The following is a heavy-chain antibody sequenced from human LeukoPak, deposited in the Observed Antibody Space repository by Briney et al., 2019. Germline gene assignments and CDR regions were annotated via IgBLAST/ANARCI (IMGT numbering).Heavy chain of an antibody. V-gene: IGHV3-15*01. CDR2: IKSKTDGGTT. CDR3: TPRSTMVYAFDY. J-gene: IGHJ4*02. D-gene: IGHD2-8*01. Sequence: GGSQRLSCAASGFTFSNAWMSWVRQAQGKGLEWVGRIKSKTDGGTTDYAAPVKGRFTISRDDSKNTLYLQMNSLKTEDTAVYYCTPRSTMVYAFDYWGQGTLVTVSS. CDR1: GFTFSNAW.